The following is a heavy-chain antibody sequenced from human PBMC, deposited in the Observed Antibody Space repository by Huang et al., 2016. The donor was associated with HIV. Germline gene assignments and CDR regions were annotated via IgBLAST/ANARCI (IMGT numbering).Heavy chain of an antibody. CDR1: GFTVYSYP. D-gene: IGHD3-3*01. Sequence: LVQSGGGVVQPGRYLSLSCAASGFTVYSYPMHWFREDLGKGREGVAYISHDGRTKHYVESVKGRFPISRDNSQNMLYLQMDTLGPEDTAVYYCVREGLDFWTHWGQGTLVPVTS. CDR2: ISHDGRTK. CDR3: VREGLDFWTH. V-gene: IGHV3-30*04. J-gene: IGHJ4*02.